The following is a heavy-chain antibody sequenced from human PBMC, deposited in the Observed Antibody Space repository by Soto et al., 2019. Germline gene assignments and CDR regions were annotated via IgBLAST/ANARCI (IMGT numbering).Heavy chain of an antibody. Sequence: QVQLVESGGGVVQPGRSLRLSCAASGFTFSSYGMHWVRQAPGKGLEWVAVISYDGSNKYYADSVKGRFTISRDNSKNTLDLQRNSLRAEDTAVYYCAKDRGGYSYGYQFDYWGQGTLVTVSS. J-gene: IGHJ4*02. CDR3: AKDRGGYSYGYQFDY. D-gene: IGHD5-18*01. CDR1: GFTFSSYG. CDR2: ISYDGSNK. V-gene: IGHV3-30*18.